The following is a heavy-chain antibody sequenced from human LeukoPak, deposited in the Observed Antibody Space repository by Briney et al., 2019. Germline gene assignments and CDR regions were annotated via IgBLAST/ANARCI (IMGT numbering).Heavy chain of an antibody. J-gene: IGHJ3*02. Sequence: SVKVSCKATGGTFSSYAISWVRQAPGQGLEWMGGIIPIFGTANYAQKFQGRVTITADESTSTAYMELSSLRSEDTAAYYCARPMTTVTTMNAFDIWGQGTMVTVSS. CDR1: GGTFSSYA. CDR3: ARPMTTVTTMNAFDI. CDR2: IIPIFGTA. V-gene: IGHV1-69*01. D-gene: IGHD4-17*01.